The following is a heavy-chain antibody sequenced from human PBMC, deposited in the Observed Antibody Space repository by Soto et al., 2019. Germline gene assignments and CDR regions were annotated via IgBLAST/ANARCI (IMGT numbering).Heavy chain of an antibody. V-gene: IGHV3-13*05. J-gene: IGHJ6*02. CDR2: ISAAGDP. CDR1: GFTFRNYD. CDR3: ARTDRDFYGLDV. Sequence: EVQLVESGGGLVQPGGSLRLSCEVSGFTFRNYDMHCVSQGTGKGLEWVSGISAAGDPDYADSVEGRFTISRENAQNSFFLQMNSLRVGDTAVYYFARTDRDFYGLDVWGQGTTVIVTS.